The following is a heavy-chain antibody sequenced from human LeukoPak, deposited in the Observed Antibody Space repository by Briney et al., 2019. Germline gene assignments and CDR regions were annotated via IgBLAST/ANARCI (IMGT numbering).Heavy chain of an antibody. CDR2: TYYRSKWYN. J-gene: IGHJ4*02. D-gene: IGHD6-19*01. CDR3: ATGIAVAGRSDY. V-gene: IGHV6-1*01. Sequence: SQTLSLTCAISGDSVSSNSAAWNWIRQSPSRGLEWLGRTYYRSKWYNDYAVSVKSRITINPDTSKNQFSLKLSSVTAADTAVYYCATGIAVAGRSDYWGQGTLVTVSS. CDR1: GDSVSSNSAA.